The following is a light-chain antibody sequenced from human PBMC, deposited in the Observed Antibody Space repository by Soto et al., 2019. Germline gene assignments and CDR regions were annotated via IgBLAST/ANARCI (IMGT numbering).Light chain of an antibody. J-gene: IGKJ5*01. V-gene: IGKV3-11*01. CDR2: DAS. Sequence: EIVLTQSPATLSLSPGERATLSCRASQSVSSYLAWYQQKRGQAPRHLIYDASNRATGIPARFSGSGSGTDFTLTISSLEPEDFAVYYCQQRSNWPPITFGQGTRLEIK. CDR1: QSVSSY. CDR3: QQRSNWPPIT.